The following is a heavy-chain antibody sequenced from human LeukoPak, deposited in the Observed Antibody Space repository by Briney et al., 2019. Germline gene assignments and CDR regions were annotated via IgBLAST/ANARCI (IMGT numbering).Heavy chain of an antibody. CDR2: ISSSSSTI. V-gene: IGHV3-48*01. CDR3: ARDREQQLVAEYFQH. J-gene: IGHJ1*01. D-gene: IGHD6-13*01. Sequence: GGSLRLSCAASGFTFSSYSMNWVRQAPGKGPEWVSYISSSSSTIYYADSVKGRFTISRDNAKNSLYLQMNSLRAEDTAVYYCARDREQQLVAEYFQHWGQGTLVTVSS. CDR1: GFTFSSYS.